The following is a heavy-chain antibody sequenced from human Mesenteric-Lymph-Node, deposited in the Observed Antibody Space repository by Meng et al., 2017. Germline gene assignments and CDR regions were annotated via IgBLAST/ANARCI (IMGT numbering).Heavy chain of an antibody. CDR1: GFTFSIYS. V-gene: IGHV3-23*01. CDR2: ISDDSGDI. D-gene: IGHD1-26*01. CDR3: ARASGTYDYYYYGMDV. Sequence: GESLKISCAASGFTFSIYSMTWVRQAPGKGLEWLSIISDDSGDIHYADSMKGRFTISRDNSKNTLYLQMNSLAAEDTAVYYCARASGTYDYYYYGMDVWGQGTTVTVSS. J-gene: IGHJ6*02.